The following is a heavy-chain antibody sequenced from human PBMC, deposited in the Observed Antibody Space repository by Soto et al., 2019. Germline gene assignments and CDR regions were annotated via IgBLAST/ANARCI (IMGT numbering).Heavy chain of an antibody. CDR3: ARAGGTSVTGLWHFDS. D-gene: IGHD4-17*01. CDR2: IWYDGTQK. J-gene: IGHJ4*02. V-gene: IGHV3-33*01. Sequence: PGGSLRLSCEASGFTFKTYSIHWVRQPPGKGLEWLAAIWYDGTQKYYADSVKGRFIISRDNSKKTLYLEMNSLRAEDTAVYYCARAGGTSVTGLWHFDSWGQGTLVTVSS. CDR1: GFTFKTYS.